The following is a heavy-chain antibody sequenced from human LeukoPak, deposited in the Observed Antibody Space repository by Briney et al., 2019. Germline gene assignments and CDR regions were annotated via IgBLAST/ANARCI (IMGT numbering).Heavy chain of an antibody. D-gene: IGHD2-15*01. CDR3: ARDYRIVRSTGQGWFGP. V-gene: IGHV1-2*02. CDR1: GYTFTGYY. J-gene: IGHJ5*02. CDR2: INPNSGGT. Sequence: GASVKVSCKASGYTFTGYYMHWVRQAPGQGLEWMGWINPNSGGTNYAQKFQGRVTMTRDTSISTAYMELSRLRSDDTAVYYCARDYRIVRSTGQGWFGPWGQGTLVTVSS.